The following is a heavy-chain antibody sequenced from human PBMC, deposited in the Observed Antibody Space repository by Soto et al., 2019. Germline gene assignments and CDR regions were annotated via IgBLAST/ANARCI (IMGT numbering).Heavy chain of an antibody. J-gene: IGHJ2*01. Sequence: QVQLVQSGAEVKKPGSSVKVSCKASGGTFSSYGFSWVRQVPGQGLEWMGGIIPMFGTANYAQKFQGRVTITADESTSTAYMELSSLRSEDTAVYYCAGDSSGYYFHDWYFDLWGRGTLVTVSS. CDR1: GGTFSSYG. V-gene: IGHV1-69*12. D-gene: IGHD3-22*01. CDR3: AGDSSGYYFHDWYFDL. CDR2: IIPMFGTA.